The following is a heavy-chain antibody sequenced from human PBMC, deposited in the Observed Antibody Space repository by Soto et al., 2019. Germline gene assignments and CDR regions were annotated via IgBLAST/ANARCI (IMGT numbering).Heavy chain of an antibody. CDR2: INHSGST. D-gene: IGHD2-15*01. CDR3: AKGSSWFDP. Sequence: SETLSLTCAVYGGSSSGYYWSWIRQPPGKGLEWIGEINHSGSTNYNPSLKSRVTISVDTSKNQFSLKLSSVTAADTAVYYCAKGSSWFDPWGQGTLVTVSS. J-gene: IGHJ5*02. CDR1: GGSSSGYY. V-gene: IGHV4-34*01.